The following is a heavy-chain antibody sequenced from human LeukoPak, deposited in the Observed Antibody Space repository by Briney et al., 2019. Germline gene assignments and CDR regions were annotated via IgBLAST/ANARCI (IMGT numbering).Heavy chain of an antibody. V-gene: IGHV4-30-4*08. J-gene: IGHJ4*02. CDR2: IYYSGST. CDR3: ARSMTTVTTPYFDY. CDR1: GGSMSPYH. D-gene: IGHD4-17*01. Sequence: SETLSLTCTVSGGSMSPYHWGWIRQPPGKGLEWIGYIYYSGSTYYNPSLKSRVTISVDTSKNQFSLKLSSVTAADTAVYYCARSMTTVTTPYFDYWGQGTLVTVSS.